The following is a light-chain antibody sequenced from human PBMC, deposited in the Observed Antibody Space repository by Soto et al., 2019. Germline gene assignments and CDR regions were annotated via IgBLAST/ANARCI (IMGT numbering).Light chain of an antibody. V-gene: IGLV1-44*01. Sequence: QAVVTQPPSASGTPGQRVTISCSGSSSNIGSNTVNWYQQLPGTAPKLLIYSNNQRPSRVPDRFSGSKSGTSGSLAISGLRSADEADYYCAAWDDSLSGWMFGGGTKLTVL. J-gene: IGLJ3*02. CDR3: AAWDDSLSGWM. CDR2: SNN. CDR1: SSNIGSNT.